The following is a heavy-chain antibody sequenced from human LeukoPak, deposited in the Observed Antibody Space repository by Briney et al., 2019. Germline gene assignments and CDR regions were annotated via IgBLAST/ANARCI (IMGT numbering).Heavy chain of an antibody. CDR2: IYSGST. J-gene: IGHJ6*02. Sequence: SSETLSLTCTVSGGPVRRYYWSWLRQPPAKELDWIGYIYSGSTRYNPSLKRRVTIAEDTPKNQVSLKLTSVSAADTAVYYCATGFYGLDVWGQGTTVTVSS. CDR1: GGPVRRYY. CDR3: ATGFYGLDV. V-gene: IGHV4-59*02.